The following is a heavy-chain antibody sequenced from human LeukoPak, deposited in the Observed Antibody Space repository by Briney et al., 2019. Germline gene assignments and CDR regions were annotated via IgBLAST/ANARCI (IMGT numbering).Heavy chain of an antibody. CDR3: ASDRTYYYDSSGYYYAYRLDY. D-gene: IGHD3-22*01. CDR2: ISSNGGST. J-gene: IGHJ4*02. CDR1: GFTFSSYA. V-gene: IGHV3-64*01. Sequence: PGGSLRLSCAASGFTFSSYAMHWVRQAPGKGLEYVSAISSNGGSTYYANSVKGRFTISRDNSKNTLYLQMGSLRAEDMAVYYCASDRTYYYDSSGYYYAYRLDYWGQGTLVTVSS.